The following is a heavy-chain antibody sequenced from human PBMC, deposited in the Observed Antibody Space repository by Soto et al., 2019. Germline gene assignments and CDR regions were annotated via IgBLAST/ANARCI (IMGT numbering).Heavy chain of an antibody. J-gene: IGHJ4*02. V-gene: IGHV5-10-1*01. D-gene: IGHD6-13*01. CDR1: GYSFSSYW. CDR3: ARVRLAAAGVFFGY. CDR2: IDPTESYI. Sequence: PGESLKISCKGSGYSFSSYWVSWVRQMPGKGLEWMGRIDPTESYINYSPSFQGHVSISVDKSISTVYLQWSSLKASDTAMYYCARVRLAAAGVFFGYWGQGTLVT.